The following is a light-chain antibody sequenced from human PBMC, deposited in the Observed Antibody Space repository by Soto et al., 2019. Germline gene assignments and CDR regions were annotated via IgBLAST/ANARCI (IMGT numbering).Light chain of an antibody. J-gene: IGKJ1*01. CDR2: GAS. CDR3: QHYNSYSEA. Sequence: EIVLTQSPGTLSLSPGERATLSCRASQSVSSSYLAWYQQKPGQAPRLLIYGASSRATGIPDRFSGSGSGTDFTRTISRLEPDDFATYYCQHYNSYSEAFGQGTKVELK. V-gene: IGKV3-20*01. CDR1: QSVSSSY.